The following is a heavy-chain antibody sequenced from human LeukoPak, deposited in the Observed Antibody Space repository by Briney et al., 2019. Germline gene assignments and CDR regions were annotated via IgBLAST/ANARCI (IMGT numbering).Heavy chain of an antibody. CDR2: INGDGSST. V-gene: IGHV3-74*01. CDR3: ARDDPAGTLNY. CDR1: GFTFSSYW. D-gene: IGHD6-13*01. J-gene: IGHJ4*02. Sequence: GGSLRLSCAASGFTFSSYWMHWVRQAPGKGLVWVSRINGDGSSTNYADSVKGRFTISRDNAKNTLYLQVNSLRAEDTAVYYCARDDPAGTLNYWGQGTLVTVSS.